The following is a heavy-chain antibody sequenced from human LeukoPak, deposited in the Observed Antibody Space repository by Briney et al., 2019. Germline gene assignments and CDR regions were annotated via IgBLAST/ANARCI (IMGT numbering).Heavy chain of an antibody. CDR1: GFTFSSYA. Sequence: QPGGSLRLSCAASGFTFSSYAMSWVRQAPGKGLEWVSAISGSRGSTYYADSVKGRFTISRDNSKNTLYLQMNSLRAEDTAVYYCAKVTALVKGFDYWGQGTLVTVSS. CDR3: AKVTALVKGFDY. D-gene: IGHD6-13*01. V-gene: IGHV3-23*01. J-gene: IGHJ4*02. CDR2: ISGSRGST.